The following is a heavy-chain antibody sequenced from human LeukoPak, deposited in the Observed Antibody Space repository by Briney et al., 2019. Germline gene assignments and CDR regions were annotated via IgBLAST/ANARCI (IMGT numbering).Heavy chain of an antibody. Sequence: GGSLRLSCAASGFSFSSYSMNRVRQAPGKGLEWVSYISGSSSRIYYADSVKGRFTISRDNAKTSLYLQMNSLRAEDTAVYYCARAPPDYGGYTNDYWGQGTLVTVSS. CDR3: ARAPPDYGGYTNDY. J-gene: IGHJ4*02. CDR2: ISGSSSRI. CDR1: GFSFSSYS. D-gene: IGHD4-23*01. V-gene: IGHV3-48*01.